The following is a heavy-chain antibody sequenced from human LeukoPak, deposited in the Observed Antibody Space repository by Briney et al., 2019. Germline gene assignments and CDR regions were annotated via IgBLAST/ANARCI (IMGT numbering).Heavy chain of an antibody. J-gene: IGHJ1*01. CDR2: IIPILGIA. D-gene: IGHD1-1*01. Sequence: WASVKVSCQASGGTLSSYTISWVRQAPGQGLEWMGRIIPILGIANYAQKFQGRVTITADKSTSTAYMELSSLRSEDTAVYYCARDVPSGTTGTTYFQHWGQGTLVTVSS. CDR3: ARDVPSGTTGTTYFQH. V-gene: IGHV1-69*04. CDR1: GGTLSSYT.